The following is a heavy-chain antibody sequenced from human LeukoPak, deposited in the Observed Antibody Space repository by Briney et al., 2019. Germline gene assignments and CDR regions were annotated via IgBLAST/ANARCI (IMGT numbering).Heavy chain of an antibody. CDR2: INHSGST. J-gene: IGHJ4*02. CDR3: ARAPAGGDDILTGPFDY. Sequence: SETLSLTCTVYGGSFSGYYWSWIRQPPGKGLEWIGEINHSGSTSYNPSLKSRVTISVDTSKNQFSLKLSSVTAADTAVYYCARAPAGGDDILTGPFDYWGQGTLVTVSS. CDR1: GGSFSGYY. D-gene: IGHD3-9*01. V-gene: IGHV4-34*01.